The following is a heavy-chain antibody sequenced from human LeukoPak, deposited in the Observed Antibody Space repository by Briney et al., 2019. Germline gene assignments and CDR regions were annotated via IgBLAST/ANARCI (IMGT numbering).Heavy chain of an antibody. V-gene: IGHV4-4*07. CDR3: ARARGYSSSSPFDP. CDR2: IYTSGST. CDR1: GGSISSYY. Sequence: PSETLSLTCTVSGGSISSYYWSWIRQPAGKGLEWIGRIYTSGSTNYNPSLKSRVTMSVDTPKNQFSLNLSSLTAADTAVYYCARARGYSSSSPFDPWGQGTLVTVSS. D-gene: IGHD6-13*01. J-gene: IGHJ5*02.